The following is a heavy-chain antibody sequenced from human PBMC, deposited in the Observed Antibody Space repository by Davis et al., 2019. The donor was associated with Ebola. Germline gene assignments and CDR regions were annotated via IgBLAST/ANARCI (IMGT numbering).Heavy chain of an antibody. CDR1: GFTFTSYG. CDR2: IWYDGSNK. Sequence: PGGSLRLSCAASGFTFTSYGMHWVRQAPGKGLEWVAVIWYDGSNKYYADSVKGRFTISRDTSKNTLYLQMNGLRAEDTAVYYCARDVDTNGRYSWFDPWGQGTLVTVYS. V-gene: IGHV3-33*01. CDR3: ARDVDTNGRYSWFDP. J-gene: IGHJ5*02. D-gene: IGHD5-18*01.